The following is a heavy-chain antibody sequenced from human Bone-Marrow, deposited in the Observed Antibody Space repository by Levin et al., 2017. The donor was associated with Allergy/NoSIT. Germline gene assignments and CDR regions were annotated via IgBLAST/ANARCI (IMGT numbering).Heavy chain of an antibody. CDR1: GFSFSAYG. J-gene: IGHJ4*02. CDR2: ISPSAAT. V-gene: IGHV3-23*01. D-gene: IGHD1-26*01. CDR3: MKGAGWELLPGDC. Sequence: GGSLRLSCAASGFSFSAYGMTWVRQAPGKGLEWVSTISPSAATSYADSVKGRFAVSRDNSKNTLYLQMNSLRTEDAAMYYCMKGAGWELLPGDCWGQGTLVTVSS.